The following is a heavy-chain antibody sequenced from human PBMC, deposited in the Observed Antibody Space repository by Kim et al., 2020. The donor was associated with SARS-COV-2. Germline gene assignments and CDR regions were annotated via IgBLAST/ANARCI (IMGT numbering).Heavy chain of an antibody. D-gene: IGHD2-15*01. J-gene: IGHJ3*02. CDR3: ARDCNVVVVAADHGDAFDI. V-gene: IGHV1-46*01. Sequence: GRVTMTRDTSTSTVYMELSSLRSEDTAVYYCARDCNVVVVAADHGDAFDIWGQGTMVTVSS.